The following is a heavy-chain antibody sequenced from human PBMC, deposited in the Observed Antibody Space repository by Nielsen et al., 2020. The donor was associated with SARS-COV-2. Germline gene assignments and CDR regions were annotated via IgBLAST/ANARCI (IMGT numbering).Heavy chain of an antibody. D-gene: IGHD6-19*01. CDR2: INPSGGST. CDR3: ATADLRGLERSSGWYAGDY. CDR1: GYTFTSYY. J-gene: IGHJ4*02. V-gene: IGHV1-46*01. Sequence: ASVKVSCKASGYTFTSYYMHWVRQAPGQGLEWMGIINPSGGSTSYAQKFQGRVTMTRDTSTSTVYMELSSLRSEDTAVYYCATADLRGLERSSGWYAGDYWGQGTLVTVSS.